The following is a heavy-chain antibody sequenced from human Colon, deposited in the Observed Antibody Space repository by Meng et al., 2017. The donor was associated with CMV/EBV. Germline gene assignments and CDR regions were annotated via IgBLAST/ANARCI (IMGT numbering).Heavy chain of an antibody. J-gene: IGHJ1*01. CDR2: INAYTGDT. CDR3: VRESHSGSYIYLQH. Sequence: QFQVARAGAEGSKPGASVTVSCKASGYSFTNYGSGWVRQAPGQGLEWMGWINAYTGDTYYAQKFQGRATMTTDTSTRTAYMELRRLRSDDTAEYYWVRESHSGSYIYLQHWGQGTLVTVSS. CDR1: GYSFTNYG. D-gene: IGHD1-26*01. V-gene: IGHV1-18*01.